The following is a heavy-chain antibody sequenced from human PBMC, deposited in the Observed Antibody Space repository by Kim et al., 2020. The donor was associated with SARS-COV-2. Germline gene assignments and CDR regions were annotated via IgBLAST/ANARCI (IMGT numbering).Heavy chain of an antibody. Sequence: SETLSLTCAVSGGSISSGTWWSWVRQPPGRGLGWIGEIYHSGRTKYNPSLQTRLTISVDKSTNQFSLRLSSVTAADTAIYYCARVDDYWGQGILVLVSS. CDR1: GGSISSGTW. J-gene: IGHJ4*02. V-gene: IGHV4-4*02. CDR2: IYHSGRT. CDR3: ARVDDY.